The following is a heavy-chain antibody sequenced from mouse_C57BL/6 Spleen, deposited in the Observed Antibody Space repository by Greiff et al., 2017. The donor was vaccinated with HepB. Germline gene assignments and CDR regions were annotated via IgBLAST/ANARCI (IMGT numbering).Heavy chain of an antibody. CDR1: GYTFTSYW. J-gene: IGHJ2*01. V-gene: IGHV1-59*01. Sequence: VQLQQPGAELVRPGTSVKLSCKASGYTFTSYWMHWVKQRPGQGLEWIGVIDPSDSYTNYNQKFKGKATLTVDTSSSTAYMQLSSLTSEDSAVYYCARSSMPRLDYWGQGTTLTVSS. CDR2: IDPSDSYT. CDR3: ARSSMPRLDY.